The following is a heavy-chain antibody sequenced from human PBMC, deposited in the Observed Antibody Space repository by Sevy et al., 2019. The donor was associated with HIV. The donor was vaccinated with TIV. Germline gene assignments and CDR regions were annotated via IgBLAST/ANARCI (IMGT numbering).Heavy chain of an antibody. CDR1: GGSITSLY. CDR3: AGENAWGRGYS. V-gene: IGHV4-59*08. CDR2: IYYNGHI. J-gene: IGHJ4*02. D-gene: IGHD1-26*01. Sequence: SETLSLTCTVSGGSITSLYWNWIRQPPGKGLEWIATIYYNGHINYNPSLKSRVTLSLDTSKNQLSLTLSSVTAADTAMYYCAGENAWGRGYSWGQGTLVTVSS.